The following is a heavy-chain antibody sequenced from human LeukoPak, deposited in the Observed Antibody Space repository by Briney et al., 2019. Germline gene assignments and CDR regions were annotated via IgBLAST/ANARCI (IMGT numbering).Heavy chain of an antibody. D-gene: IGHD4-17*01. CDR3: AKDYFDYGDYGTYYYYGMDV. CDR2: ISYDGSNK. V-gene: IGHV3-30*18. CDR1: GFTFSSYG. J-gene: IGHJ6*02. Sequence: PGGSLRLSCAASGFTFSSYGMHWVRQAPGKGLEWVAVISYDGSNKYYADSVKGRFTISRDNSKNTLYLQMNSLRAEDTAVYYCAKDYFDYGDYGTYYYYGMDVWGQGTTVTVSS.